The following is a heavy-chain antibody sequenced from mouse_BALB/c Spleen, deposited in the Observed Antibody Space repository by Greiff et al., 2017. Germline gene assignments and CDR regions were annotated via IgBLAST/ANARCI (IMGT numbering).Heavy chain of an antibody. D-gene: IGHD6-1*01. V-gene: IGHV5-4*02. Sequence: EVKLVESGGGLVKPGGSLKLSCAASGFTFSDYYMYWVRQTPEKRLEWVATISDGGSYTYYPDSVKGRFTISRDNAKNNLYLQMSSLKSEDTAMYYCAKGHSYYFDYWGQGTTLTVSS. CDR3: AKGHSYYFDY. J-gene: IGHJ2*01. CDR1: GFTFSDYY. CDR2: ISDGGSYT.